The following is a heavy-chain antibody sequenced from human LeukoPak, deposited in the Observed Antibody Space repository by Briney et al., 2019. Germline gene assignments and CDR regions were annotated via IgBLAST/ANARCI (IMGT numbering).Heavy chain of an antibody. J-gene: IGHJ2*01. D-gene: IGHD6-13*01. CDR3: ARETYSSSHLSPFYWYFDL. CDR2: MNPNSGNT. Sequence: ASVNVSCKASGYTFTSYDINWVRQATGQGLEWMGWMNPNSGNTGYAQKFQGRVTMTRNTSISTAYMELSSLRSEDTAVYYCARETYSSSHLSPFYWYFDLWGRGTLVTVSS. V-gene: IGHV1-8*01. CDR1: GYTFTSYD.